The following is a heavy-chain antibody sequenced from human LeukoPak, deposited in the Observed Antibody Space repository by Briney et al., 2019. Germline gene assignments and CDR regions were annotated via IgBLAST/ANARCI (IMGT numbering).Heavy chain of an antibody. Sequence: SETLSLTCAVYGGSFSGYYWSWIRQPPGKGLEWIGEINHSGSTNYNPSLKSRVTISVDTSKNQFSLKLSSVTAADTAVYYCAKLPPPVVPAASYTLDVWGKGTTVTVSS. D-gene: IGHD2-2*01. J-gene: IGHJ6*04. CDR3: AKLPPPVVPAASYTLDV. V-gene: IGHV4-34*01. CDR1: GGSFSGYY. CDR2: INHSGST.